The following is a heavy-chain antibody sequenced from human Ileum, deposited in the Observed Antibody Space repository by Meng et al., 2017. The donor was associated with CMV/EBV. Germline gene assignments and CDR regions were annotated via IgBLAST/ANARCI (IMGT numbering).Heavy chain of an antibody. CDR2: IKGDGTDK. CDR1: GFPFGDYW. V-gene: IGHV3-7*01. Sequence: GGSLRLSCAASGFPFGDYWMSWLRQSPGKGLEWLAAIKGDGTDKYYNDFVQGRFTISRDNAKNLLFLQMTSLRVDDSALYYCARDEGFWSGSDYWGQGALVTVSS. CDR3: ARDEGFWSGSDY. D-gene: IGHD3-3*01. J-gene: IGHJ4*02.